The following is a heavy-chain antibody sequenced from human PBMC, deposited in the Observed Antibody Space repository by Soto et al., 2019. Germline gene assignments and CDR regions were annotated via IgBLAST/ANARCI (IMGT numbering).Heavy chain of an antibody. Sequence: GASVKVSCKASGYTLTGNYMHWVRQAPGQGLEWMGWINPNSGGTNYAQKFQGWVTMTRDTSISTAYMELSRLRSDDTAVYYCARDRTTIAAAGTLPYYYYYGMDVWGQGTTVTVSS. CDR3: ARDRTTIAAAGTLPYYYYYGMDV. CDR2: INPNSGGT. CDR1: GYTLTGNY. J-gene: IGHJ6*02. D-gene: IGHD6-13*01. V-gene: IGHV1-2*04.